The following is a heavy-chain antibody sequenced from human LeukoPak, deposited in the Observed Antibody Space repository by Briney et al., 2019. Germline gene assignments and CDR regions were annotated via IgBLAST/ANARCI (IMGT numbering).Heavy chain of an antibody. CDR1: GFTFSSYA. Sequence: GGSLRLSCAASGFTFSSYAMSWVRQAPGKGLEWVSAISGSGGSTYYADSVKGRFTISRDNSKNTLYPQMDSLRAEDTAVYYCAKGYDFWSGYYHDDAFDIWGQGTMVTVSS. CDR3: AKGYDFWSGYYHDDAFDI. J-gene: IGHJ3*02. D-gene: IGHD3-3*01. V-gene: IGHV3-23*01. CDR2: ISGSGGST.